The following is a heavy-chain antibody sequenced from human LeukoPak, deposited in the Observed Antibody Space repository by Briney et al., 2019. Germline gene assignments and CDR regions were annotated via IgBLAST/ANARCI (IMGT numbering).Heavy chain of an antibody. CDR3: AKDRITGTTGWFDP. Sequence: GGSLRLSCAASGFAFSSYAMSWVRQAPGKGLEWVSTVTGSGGNTYYADSVKGRFTISRDNSKNTLYLQMNSLRAEDTAVYYCAKDRITGTTGWFDPWGQGTLGTVSS. CDR1: GFAFSSYA. J-gene: IGHJ5*02. V-gene: IGHV3-23*01. CDR2: VTGSGGNT. D-gene: IGHD1-7*01.